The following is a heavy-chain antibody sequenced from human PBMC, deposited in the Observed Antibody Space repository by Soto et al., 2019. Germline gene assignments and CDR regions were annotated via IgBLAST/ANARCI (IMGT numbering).Heavy chain of an antibody. CDR3: AKLLTGEVRGVKGAAFDI. CDR2: ISGSGGST. CDR1: GFTFSSYA. D-gene: IGHD3-10*01. Sequence: EVQLLESGGGLVQPGGSLRLSCAASGFTFSSYAMSWVRQAPGKGLEWVSAISGSGGSTYYADSVKGRFTISRDNSKNTLYLQMNSLRAEETAVYYCAKLLTGEVRGVKGAAFDIWGHGTMDTVSS. J-gene: IGHJ3*02. V-gene: IGHV3-23*01.